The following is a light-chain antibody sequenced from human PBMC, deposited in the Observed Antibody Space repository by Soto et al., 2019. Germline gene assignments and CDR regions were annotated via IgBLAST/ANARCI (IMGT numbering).Light chain of an antibody. CDR1: QSVTSTY. J-gene: IGKJ5*01. Sequence: EIVLTQSQGTLSLSPGERATLSCRASQSVTSTYLAWYQRKPGQAPRLLIYAASSRAPGIPDRFSGSGSGTEFTLTISSLQSEDFAVYYCQQYNNWPPITFGQGTRLEIK. CDR2: AAS. CDR3: QQYNNWPPIT. V-gene: IGKV3-20*01.